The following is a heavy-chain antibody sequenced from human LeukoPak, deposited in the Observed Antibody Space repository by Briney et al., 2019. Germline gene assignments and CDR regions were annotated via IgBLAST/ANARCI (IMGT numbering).Heavy chain of an antibody. J-gene: IGHJ4*02. Sequence: GGSLRLSCAASGFTFSDYYMTWIRQAPGKGLEWVSYVTSSGGHMYYADSAKGRFTISRDNAKNSLDLQMNSLRAEDTAVYYCARVARYGDYIGGSDYWGQGALVTVSS. CDR2: VTSSGGHM. CDR1: GFTFSDYY. CDR3: ARVARYGDYIGGSDY. V-gene: IGHV3-11*04. D-gene: IGHD4-17*01.